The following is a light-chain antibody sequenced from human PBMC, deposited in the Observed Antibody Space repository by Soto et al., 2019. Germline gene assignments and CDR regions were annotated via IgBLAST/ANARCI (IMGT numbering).Light chain of an antibody. CDR2: DVT. CDR3: NSYTSISTLVV. CDR1: SSDVGGYNH. J-gene: IGLJ3*02. V-gene: IGLV2-14*03. Sequence: QSVLTQPASVSGSPGQSITISCTGTSSDVGGYNHVSWYQQHPGKAPKLMIFDVTNRPSGVTNRFSGSKSGNTASLTISGLQAEDEADYYCNSYTSISTLVVFGGGTQLTVL.